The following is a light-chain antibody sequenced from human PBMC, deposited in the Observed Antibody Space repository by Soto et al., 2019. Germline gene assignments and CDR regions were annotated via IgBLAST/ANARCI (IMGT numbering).Light chain of an antibody. CDR1: QGISSY. CDR2: AAS. CDR3: QQLNSYPRT. Sequence: IQVTQSPSSLSASVGDRVTITCRASQGISSYLAWYQQKPGKAPKLLIYAASTLQSGVPSRFSGSGSGTDFTLTISSLQPEDFATYCCQQLNSYPRTFCEGTRLEIK. V-gene: IGKV1-9*01. J-gene: IGKJ5*01.